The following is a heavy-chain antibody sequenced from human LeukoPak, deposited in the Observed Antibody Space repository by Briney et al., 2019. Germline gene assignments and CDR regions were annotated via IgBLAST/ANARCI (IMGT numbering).Heavy chain of an antibody. CDR2: IYSSGTT. J-gene: IGHJ4*02. CDR3: ARDFRGLKRGYYSDY. Sequence: SQTLSLTCTVSGGSISRGDYYGSWIRQPPGKGLECLGNIYSSGTTYYNPSLRSRLTISIDTSENQFSLKLSSVTAADTAVYYCARDFRGLKRGYYSDYWGQGTLVTVSS. D-gene: IGHD3-22*01. CDR1: GGSISRGDYY. V-gene: IGHV4-30-4*08.